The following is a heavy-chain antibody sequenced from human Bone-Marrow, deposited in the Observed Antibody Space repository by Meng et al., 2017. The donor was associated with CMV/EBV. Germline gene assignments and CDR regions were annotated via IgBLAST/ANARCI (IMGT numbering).Heavy chain of an antibody. CDR2: MNPNSGNT. D-gene: IGHD3-10*01. CDR1: GYTFTSYD. CDR3: ARHGYYGWVSDYNTAYYYYYGMDV. V-gene: IGHV1-8*01. J-gene: IGHJ6*02. Sequence: ASVKVSCKASGYTFTSYDISWVRQATGQGLEWMGWMNPNSGNTSYAQKFQGRVTMTRNTSIRDAYMELSSLRSEDTAVYYFARHGYYGWVSDYNTAYYYYYGMDVWGQGTTVTVSS.